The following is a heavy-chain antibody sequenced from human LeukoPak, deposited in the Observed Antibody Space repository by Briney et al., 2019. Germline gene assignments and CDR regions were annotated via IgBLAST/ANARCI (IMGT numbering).Heavy chain of an antibody. J-gene: IGHJ3*02. CDR1: GYTFTRYG. V-gene: IGHV1-18*01. Sequence: ASVKVSCKASGYTFTRYGISWVRQAPGQGLEWMGWISAYNGNTNYAQKLQGRVTMTKDTPTSTAYMELTSLRSDDTAVYYCARDLGYMEWLGVLDIWGQGTMVTVSS. CDR2: ISAYNGNT. D-gene: IGHD3-3*01. CDR3: ARDLGYMEWLGVLDI.